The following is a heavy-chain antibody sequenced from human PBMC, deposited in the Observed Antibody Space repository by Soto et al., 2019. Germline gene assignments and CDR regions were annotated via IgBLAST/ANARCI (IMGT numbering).Heavy chain of an antibody. CDR2: IYYSGST. J-gene: IGHJ5*02. V-gene: IGHV4-59*08. CDR1: GGSISSYY. Sequence: PSETLSLTCTVSGGSISSYYWSWIRQPPGKGLEWIGYIYYSGSTKYNPSLKSRVTISVDTSKNQFSLKMNSVTAADTAVYYCARYDILTGYSDRFDPWGQGILVTVSS. CDR3: ARYDILTGYSDRFDP. D-gene: IGHD3-9*01.